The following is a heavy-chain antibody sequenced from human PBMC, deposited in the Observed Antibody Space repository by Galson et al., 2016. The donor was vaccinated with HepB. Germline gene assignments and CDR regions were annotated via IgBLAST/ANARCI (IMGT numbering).Heavy chain of an antibody. J-gene: IGHJ6*02. CDR2: IRNYRGDT. Sequence: SVKVSCKASGYTFNNYGVNWVRQAPGQGLEWMGWIRNYRGDTYYAHNLKGRFTMTKDTSTNTAYMEMRSLRADDTAMYYCAREQGMGYAMDVWGQGTTVTVSS. V-gene: IGHV1-18*01. CDR3: AREQGMGYAMDV. D-gene: IGHD3-16*01. CDR1: GYTFNNYG.